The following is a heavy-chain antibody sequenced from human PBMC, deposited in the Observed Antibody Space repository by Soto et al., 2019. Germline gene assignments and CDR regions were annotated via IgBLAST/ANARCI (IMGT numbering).Heavy chain of an antibody. V-gene: IGHV4-34*01. Sequence: QVQLQQWGAGLLKPSETLSLTCAVFGGSVNSGNYYWSWIRQPPGKGLEWIGEMSHSGGTHFNPSLKSRVTKSDDTSKNHFSLKMTSVTAADTAVYYCARVERGTATTVVDAFDIWGPGTMVTVSS. CDR2: MSHSGGT. D-gene: IGHD1-1*01. CDR3: ARVERGTATTVVDAFDI. CDR1: GGSVNSGNYY. J-gene: IGHJ3*02.